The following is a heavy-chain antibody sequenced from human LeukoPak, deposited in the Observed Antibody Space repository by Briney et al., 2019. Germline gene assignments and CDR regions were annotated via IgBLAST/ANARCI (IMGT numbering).Heavy chain of an antibody. CDR3: ARGFDGSSSSYYYYYYMDV. V-gene: IGHV1-8*01. Sequence: ASVKVSCKXSGYTFTSYDINWVPQATGQGLEWMGRMNPNSGNTGYAQKFQGRVTMTRNTSISTAYMELSSLRSEDTAVYYCARGFDGSSSSYYYYYYMDVWGKGTTVTVSS. J-gene: IGHJ6*03. CDR2: MNPNSGNT. D-gene: IGHD6-13*01. CDR1: GYTFTSYD.